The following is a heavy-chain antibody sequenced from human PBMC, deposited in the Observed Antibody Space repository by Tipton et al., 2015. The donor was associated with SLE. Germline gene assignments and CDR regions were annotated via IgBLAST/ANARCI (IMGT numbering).Heavy chain of an antibody. CDR1: GGSISSYY. CDR3: ATSPSYYYFYMDV. V-gene: IGHV4-59*01. CDR2: ISYSGNT. Sequence: TLSLTCTVSGGSISSYYWNWIRQPPGKGLEWIGYISYSGNTNYNPSLKSRVTMSVDTSKNQFYLRLTSVTAADTAVYYCATSPSYYYFYMDVWGKGTTVTVSS. J-gene: IGHJ6*03.